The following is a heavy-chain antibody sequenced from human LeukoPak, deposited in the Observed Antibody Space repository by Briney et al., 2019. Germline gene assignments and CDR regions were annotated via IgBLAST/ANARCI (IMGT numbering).Heavy chain of an antibody. Sequence: PGGSLRLSCAASGFTFSSYVMSWVRQAPGKGLEWVSVVYSGDNTYYADSVKGRFTISRDNSKNTLYLQMNSLRAEDTAVYYCARDREPGTSASRFDYWGQGTLVTVSS. CDR3: ARDREPGTSASRFDY. CDR1: GFTFSSYV. V-gene: IGHV3-53*01. J-gene: IGHJ4*02. D-gene: IGHD2-8*02. CDR2: VYSGDNT.